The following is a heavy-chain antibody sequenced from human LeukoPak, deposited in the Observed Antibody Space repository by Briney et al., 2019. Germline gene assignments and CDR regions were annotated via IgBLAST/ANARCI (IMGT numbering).Heavy chain of an antibody. CDR3: ARDPKNTYYLDV. CDR2: IDPNRGGT. V-gene: IGHV1-2*02. J-gene: IGHJ6*03. Sequence: GASVKVSCKASGYTFTGYYLHWVRQAPGQGLEWMGWIDPNRGGTNYAQKFQGHVTMTRDTSISTAYMELSRLTSDDTAVYYCARDPKNTYYLDVWGKGTTVTVSS. CDR1: GYTFTGYY.